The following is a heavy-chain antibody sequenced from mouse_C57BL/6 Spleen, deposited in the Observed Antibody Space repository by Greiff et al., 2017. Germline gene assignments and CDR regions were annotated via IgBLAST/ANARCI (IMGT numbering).Heavy chain of an antibody. CDR1: GFTFSSYG. CDR3: ARFYYGSSYWFAY. Sequence: EVQLVESGGDLVKPGGSLKLSCAASGFTFSSYGMSWVRQTPDKRLEWVATISSGGSYTYYPDSVKGRFTISRDNAKNTLYLQMSSLKSEDTAMYYCARFYYGSSYWFAYWGQGTLVTVSA. CDR2: ISSGGSYT. D-gene: IGHD1-1*01. V-gene: IGHV5-6*01. J-gene: IGHJ3*01.